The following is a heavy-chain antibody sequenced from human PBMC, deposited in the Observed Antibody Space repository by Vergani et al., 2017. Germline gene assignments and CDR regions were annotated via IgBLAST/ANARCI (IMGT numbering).Heavy chain of an antibody. CDR3: ARDGAREAGVANDAFDI. CDR2: IYTSGST. D-gene: IGHD3-3*01. Sequence: QVQLQESGPGLVKPSETLSLTCTVSGGSISSYYWSWIRQPAGKGLEWIGRIYTSGSTNYNPSLKSRVTMSVDTSKNQFSLKLSSVTAADTAVYYCARDGAREAGVANDAFDIWGQGTMVTVSS. J-gene: IGHJ3*02. V-gene: IGHV4-4*07. CDR1: GGSISSYY.